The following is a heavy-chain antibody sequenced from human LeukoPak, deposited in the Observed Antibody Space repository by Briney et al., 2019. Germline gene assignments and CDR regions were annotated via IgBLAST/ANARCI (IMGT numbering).Heavy chain of an antibody. Sequence: GGSLRLSCAASGFTVSSNYMSGVRQAPGKGLEWVSVFYSGGSTYYADSVKGRFTISRDNSKNTLYLQMNSLRAEDTAVYYCARHGTTVNAFDIWGQGTMVTVSS. CDR3: ARHGTTVNAFDI. D-gene: IGHD4-17*01. J-gene: IGHJ3*02. V-gene: IGHV3-53*01. CDR2: FYSGGST. CDR1: GFTVSSNY.